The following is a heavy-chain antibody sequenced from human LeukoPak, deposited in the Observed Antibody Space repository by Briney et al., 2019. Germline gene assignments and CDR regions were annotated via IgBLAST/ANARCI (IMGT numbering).Heavy chain of an antibody. CDR1: GFTFGDYA. V-gene: IGHV3-11*04. Sequence: GGSLRLSCTASGFTFGDYAMSWFRQAPGKGLEWVSYISSSGSTIYYADSVKGRFTISRDNAKNSLYLQMNSLRAEDTAVYYCASKYDSSGPFDYWGQGTLVTVSS. D-gene: IGHD3-22*01. J-gene: IGHJ4*02. CDR3: ASKYDSSGPFDY. CDR2: ISSSGSTI.